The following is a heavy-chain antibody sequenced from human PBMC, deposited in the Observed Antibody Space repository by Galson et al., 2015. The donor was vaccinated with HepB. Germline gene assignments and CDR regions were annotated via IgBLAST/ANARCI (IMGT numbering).Heavy chain of an antibody. J-gene: IGHJ6*03. Sequence: SVKVSCKASGGTFSSYAISWVRQAPGQGLEWMGGIIPIFGTANYAQKFQGRVTITADESTSTAYMELSSLRSEDTAVYYCASRPSAPRNYYYYYYMDVWGKGTTVTVSS. D-gene: IGHD6-6*01. CDR1: GGTFSSYA. CDR3: ASRPSAPRNYYYYYYMDV. V-gene: IGHV1-69*13. CDR2: IIPIFGTA.